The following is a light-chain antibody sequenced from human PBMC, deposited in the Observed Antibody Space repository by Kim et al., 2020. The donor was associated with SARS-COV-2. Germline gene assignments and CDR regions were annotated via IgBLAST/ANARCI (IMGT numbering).Light chain of an antibody. Sequence: SGGDRVPGTCRARQSISSFLNWFQPKPGKAPKLLIYASSNLQSGVPSRFSGRGSGTDFTLTISSLQPEDFATYFCQQSYIMPHTFGPGTKVDIK. V-gene: IGKV1-39*01. J-gene: IGKJ3*01. CDR1: QSISSF. CDR3: QQSYIMPHT. CDR2: ASS.